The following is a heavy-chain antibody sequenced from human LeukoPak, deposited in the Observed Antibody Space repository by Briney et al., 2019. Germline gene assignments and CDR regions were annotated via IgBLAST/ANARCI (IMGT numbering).Heavy chain of an antibody. CDR3: ARDMVRGVMDGGNWFDP. V-gene: IGHV1-69*13. Sequence: SVKVSCKASGGTFSSYAISWVRQAPGQGLEWMGGIIPIFGTANYAQKFQGRVTITADESTSTAYMELSSLRSEDTAVYHCARDMVRGVMDGGNWFDPWGQGTLVTVSS. J-gene: IGHJ5*02. CDR1: GGTFSSYA. D-gene: IGHD3-10*01. CDR2: IIPIFGTA.